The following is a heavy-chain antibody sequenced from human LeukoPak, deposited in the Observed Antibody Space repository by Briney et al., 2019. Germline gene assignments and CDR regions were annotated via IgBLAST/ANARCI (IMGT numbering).Heavy chain of an antibody. CDR3: ARRSEGYYYGMDV. CDR2: IYPGDSDT. V-gene: IGHV5-51*01. Sequence: GESLKISCKGSGYRLTSYWIGWVRQRPGKGLEWMGIIYPGDSDTRNSASFQGQVTISADKSTSTAYMQWSSVKASDTAMYYCARRSEGYYYGMDVWGQGTTVTVSS. J-gene: IGHJ6*02. CDR1: GYRLTSYW.